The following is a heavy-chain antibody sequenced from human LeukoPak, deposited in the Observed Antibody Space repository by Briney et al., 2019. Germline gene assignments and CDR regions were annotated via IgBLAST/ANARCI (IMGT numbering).Heavy chain of an antibody. CDR1: GFTFGSSE. CDR3: DYRSR. D-gene: IGHD3-3*01. Sequence: GGTLRLSCAASGFTFGSSEINWVREPPGRGPQWVSSITGDSGGIHYADAVEDRFTISRDRDSGKILVYLDMNSVREEDTGVSYCDYRSRWGQGTLVTVSS. J-gene: IGHJ1*01. V-gene: IGHV3-48*03. CDR2: ITGDSGGI.